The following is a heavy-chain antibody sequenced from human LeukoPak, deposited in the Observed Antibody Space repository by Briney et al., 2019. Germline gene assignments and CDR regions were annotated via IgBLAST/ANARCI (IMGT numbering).Heavy chain of an antibody. J-gene: IGHJ3*02. CDR3: ASDGSGWYADAFDI. D-gene: IGHD6-19*01. V-gene: IGHV4-4*07. CDR1: GGSISSYY. CDR2: IYTSGST. Sequence: RPSETLSLTCTVSGGSISSYYWSWIRQPAGKGLEWIGRIYTSGSTNYNPSLKSRVTMSVDTSKNQFSLKLSSVTAADTAVYYCASDGSGWYADAFDIWGQGTMVTVSS.